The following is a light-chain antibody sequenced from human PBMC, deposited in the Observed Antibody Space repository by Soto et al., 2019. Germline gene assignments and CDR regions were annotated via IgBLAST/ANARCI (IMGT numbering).Light chain of an antibody. V-gene: IGKV3-11*01. CDR1: QSVSSN. Sequence: EIVMTPSPATLSVSPGERATLSCRASQSVSSNLAWYQQKPGQAPRLLIYDASNRAAGIPARFSGSGSGTDFTLTINNLEAEDFAVYYCQQRSNWPMYTFGQGTKVDIK. J-gene: IGKJ2*01. CDR3: QQRSNWPMYT. CDR2: DAS.